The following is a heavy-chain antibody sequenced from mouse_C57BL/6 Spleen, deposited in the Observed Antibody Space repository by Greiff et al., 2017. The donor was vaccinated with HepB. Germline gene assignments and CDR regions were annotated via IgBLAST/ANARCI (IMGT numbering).Heavy chain of an antibody. V-gene: IGHV1-26*01. CDR2: INPNNGGT. CDR1: GYTFTDYY. D-gene: IGHD2-2*01. CDR3: ANLYGYDGPWFAY. J-gene: IGHJ3*01. Sequence: EVQLQQSGPELVKPGASVKISCKASGYTFTDYYMNWVKQSHGKSLEWIGDINPNNGGTSYNQKFKGKATLTVDKSSSTAYMELRSLTSEDSAVYYCANLYGYDGPWFAYWGQGTLVTVSA.